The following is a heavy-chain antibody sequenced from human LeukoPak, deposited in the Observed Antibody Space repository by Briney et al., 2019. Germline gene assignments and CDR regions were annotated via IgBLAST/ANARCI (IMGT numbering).Heavy chain of an antibody. CDR2: ISSGGSTI. V-gene: IGHV3-48*03. J-gene: IGHJ6*03. CDR3: ARKGIGSSRYQNMDV. Sequence: GGSLRLSCAASGFTFSSYEMHWVRQAPGKGLEWVSYISSGGSTIYYADSVKGRFTISRDNAKNSLYLQMNSLRAEDTAVYYCARKGIGSSRYQNMDVWGKGTTVTVSS. D-gene: IGHD5-12*01. CDR1: GFTFSSYE.